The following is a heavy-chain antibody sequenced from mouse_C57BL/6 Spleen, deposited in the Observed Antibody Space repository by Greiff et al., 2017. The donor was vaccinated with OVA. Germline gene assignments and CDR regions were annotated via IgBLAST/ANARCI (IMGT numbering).Heavy chain of an antibody. CDR1: GYAFSSSW. CDR3: ARPHLDY. V-gene: IGHV1-82*01. J-gene: IGHJ2*01. Sequence: QVQLQQSGPELVKPGASVKISCKASGYAFSSSWMNWVKQRPGTGLEWIGRIYPGDGDTNYNGKFKGKATLTADKSSSTAYMQLSSLTSEDSAVYFCARPHLDYWGQGTTLTVSS. CDR2: IYPGDGDT.